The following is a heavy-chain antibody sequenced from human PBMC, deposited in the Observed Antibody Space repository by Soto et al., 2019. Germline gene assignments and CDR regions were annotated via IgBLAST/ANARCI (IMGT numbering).Heavy chain of an antibody. J-gene: IGHJ3*02. CDR3: ARGTTVVESDAGFDI. Sequence: GESLKISCKGSGYSFTSYRIGCVRQMPGKGLEWMGIIHPGDSGTRYSPSLQGQVTISADKSISTAYMHWSSLQASDPAMYYCARGTTVVESDAGFDIWGQGTMVTVSS. V-gene: IGHV5-51*01. D-gene: IGHD4-17*01. CDR2: IHPGDSGT. CDR1: GYSFTSYR.